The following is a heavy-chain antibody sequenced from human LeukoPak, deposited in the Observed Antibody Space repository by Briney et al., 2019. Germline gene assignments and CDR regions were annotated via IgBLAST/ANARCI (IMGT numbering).Heavy chain of an antibody. CDR1: GGSISSYY. Sequence: PSETLSLTCTVSGGSISSYYWSWIRQPPGKGLEWIGYIYTSGSTNYNPSLKSRVTISVGTSKNQFSLKLSSVTAADTAVYYCARQVVAAAGSTGWFDPWGQGTLVTVSS. V-gene: IGHV4-4*09. CDR3: ARQVVAAAGSTGWFDP. J-gene: IGHJ5*02. CDR2: IYTSGST. D-gene: IGHD6-13*01.